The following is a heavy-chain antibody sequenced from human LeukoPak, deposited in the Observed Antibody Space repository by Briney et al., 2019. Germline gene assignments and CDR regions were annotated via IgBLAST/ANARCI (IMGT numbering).Heavy chain of an antibody. CDR3: ASYCSSTSCRIDY. Sequence: PSETLSLTCTVSGYSISSGYYWGWIRQPPGKGLEWIGSIYHSGSTYYNPSLKSRVTISVDTSKNQFSLKLSSVTAADTAVYHCASYCSSTSCRIDYWGQGTLVTVSS. D-gene: IGHD2-2*01. CDR1: GYSISSGYY. V-gene: IGHV4-38-2*02. CDR2: IYHSGST. J-gene: IGHJ4*02.